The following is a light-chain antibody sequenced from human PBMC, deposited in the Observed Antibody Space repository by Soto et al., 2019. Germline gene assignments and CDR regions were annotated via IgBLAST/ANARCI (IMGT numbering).Light chain of an antibody. CDR1: SSDVGAYNY. CDR3: SSYTSSTTWV. J-gene: IGLJ3*02. CDR2: EVS. Sequence: QSVLTQPASVSGSPGQSITISCTGTSSDVGAYNYVSWYQQHPGKAPKLMIYEVSYRPSGVSDRFSGSRSGNTASLTISWHQAEDESDYYCSSYTSSTTWVFGGGTKLTVL. V-gene: IGLV2-14*01.